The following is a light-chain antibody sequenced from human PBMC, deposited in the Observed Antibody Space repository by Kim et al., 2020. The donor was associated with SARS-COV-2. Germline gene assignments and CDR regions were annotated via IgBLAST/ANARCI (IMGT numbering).Light chain of an antibody. CDR1: KRVTSSY. V-gene: IGKV3-20*01. CDR3: QQYGSLPRT. Sequence: SPGERAALPCRASKRVTSSYLAWYQQKPGQAPRLLIYGASSRATGIPDRISGRGSGTDFTLTISGLEPEDFAVYYCQQYGSLPRTFGQGTKVDIK. J-gene: IGKJ1*01. CDR2: GAS.